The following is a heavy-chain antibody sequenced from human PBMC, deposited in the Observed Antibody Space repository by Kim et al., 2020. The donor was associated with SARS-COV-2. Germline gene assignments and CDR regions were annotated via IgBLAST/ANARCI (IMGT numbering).Heavy chain of an antibody. CDR2: INPNSGGT. V-gene: IGHV1-2*06. J-gene: IGHJ5*02. CDR3: ARENYSNYVVWFDP. CDR1: GYTFTGYY. D-gene: IGHD4-4*01. Sequence: ASVKVSCKASGYTFTGYYMNWVRQAPGQGLEWMGRINPNSGGTNYAQKFQGRVTMTRDTSISTAYMELSRLRSDDTALYYFARENYSNYVVWFDPWGQGT.